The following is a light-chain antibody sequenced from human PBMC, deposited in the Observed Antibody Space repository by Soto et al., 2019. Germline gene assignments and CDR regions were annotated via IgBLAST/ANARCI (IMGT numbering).Light chain of an antibody. CDR2: GAS. CDR1: QSVAGN. J-gene: IGKJ4*01. Sequence: EIVMTQSPATLSVSPGERATLSCRASQSVAGNLAWYQQKPGQAPRLLMYGASTRATGIPARFSGSGSGTEFTLTISILQSEDFGVYYCQQYNNWPLTLGGGTKVEIK. V-gene: IGKV3-15*01. CDR3: QQYNNWPLT.